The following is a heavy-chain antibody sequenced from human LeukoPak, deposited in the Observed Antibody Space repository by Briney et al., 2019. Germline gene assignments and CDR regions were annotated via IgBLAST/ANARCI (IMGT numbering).Heavy chain of an antibody. CDR3: ARGDPTVTTTGSGGLDI. J-gene: IGHJ3*02. V-gene: IGHV3-74*01. CDR2: IKSDGSST. D-gene: IGHD4-17*01. Sequence: GGSLRLSCAASGCTFRSYWMHWVRLPPGKGLVWVSRIKSDGSSTSYADFAKGRFTISRDNAKNTLYLQMNSLRAEDTAVYYCARGDPTVTTTGSGGLDIWGQGTMVTVSS. CDR1: GCTFRSYW.